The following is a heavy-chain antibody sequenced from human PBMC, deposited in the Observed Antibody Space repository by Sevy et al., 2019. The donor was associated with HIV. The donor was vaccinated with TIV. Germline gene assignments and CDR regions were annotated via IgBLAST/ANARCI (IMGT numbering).Heavy chain of an antibody. CDR3: AKNLYYESHDY. V-gene: IGHV3-7*01. CDR1: GFSFSSYW. J-gene: IGHJ4*02. Sequence: GGYLRLYCAASGFSFSSYWMTWVRQAPGKGLECVAYIKQDGSEKYYVDSVKGRFTISRDNAKNSLYLQMNSLRAEDTAVYYCAKNLYYESHDYWGQGTLVTVSS. CDR2: IKQDGSEK. D-gene: IGHD3-16*01.